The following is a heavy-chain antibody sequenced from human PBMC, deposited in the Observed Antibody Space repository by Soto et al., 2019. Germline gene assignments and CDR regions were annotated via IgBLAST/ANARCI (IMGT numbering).Heavy chain of an antibody. CDR2: MNPYSGNT. J-gene: IGHJ5*02. CDR3: ARTRFGAVAGT. V-gene: IGHV1-8*01. Sequence: QVQLVQSGAEVKKPGASVKVSCKTSGYTFTSYDIHWVRQATGQGPEWMGWMNPYSGNTVYAQKFQGRIIMTSNTSISTAYMELSSLRSEDTAVYYCARTRFGAVAGTWGQGTLVTVSS. CDR1: GYTFTSYD. D-gene: IGHD6-19*01.